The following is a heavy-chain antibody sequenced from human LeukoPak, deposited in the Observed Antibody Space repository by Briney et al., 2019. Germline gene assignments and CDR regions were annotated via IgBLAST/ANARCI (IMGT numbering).Heavy chain of an antibody. D-gene: IGHD1-1*01. J-gene: IGHJ3*02. CDR3: AKGKSRYNWNDGVNAFDI. CDR1: GFTFSSYA. V-gene: IGHV3-30-3*01. Sequence: GRSLRLSCAASGFTFSSYAMHWVRQAPGKGLEWVAVISYDGSNKYYADSVKGRFTISRDNSKNTLYLQMNSLRAEDTAVYYCAKGKSRYNWNDGVNAFDIWGQGTMVTVSS. CDR2: ISYDGSNK.